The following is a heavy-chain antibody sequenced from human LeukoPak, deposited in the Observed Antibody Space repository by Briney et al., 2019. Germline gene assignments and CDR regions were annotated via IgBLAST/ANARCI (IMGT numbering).Heavy chain of an antibody. CDR1: GFTFSSYW. J-gene: IGHJ4*02. Sequence: GGSLRLSCAASGFTFSSYWMSWVREAPGKGLEWVANIKKDGSDKYYVDSVKGRFTISRDNAKTSLYLQMNSLRAEDTAVYYCARDLSGVTGYTYGRGIDYWGQGTLVTVSS. CDR3: ARDLSGVTGYTYGRGIDY. V-gene: IGHV3-7*01. D-gene: IGHD5-18*01. CDR2: IKKDGSDK.